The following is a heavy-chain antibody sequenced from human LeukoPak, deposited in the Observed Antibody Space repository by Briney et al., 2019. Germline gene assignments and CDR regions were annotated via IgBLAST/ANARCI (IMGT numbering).Heavy chain of an antibody. D-gene: IGHD6-19*01. CDR2: INHSGST. CDR1: GGSFRGYY. Sequence: SETLSLTCAVYGGSFRGYYWSWIRQPPRKGLEWIGEINHSGSTNYNPSLKSRVTISVDTSKNQFSLKLSSVTAADTAVYYCARGDSSGRSRCMDVWGQGTTVTVSS. V-gene: IGHV4-34*01. CDR3: ARGDSSGRSRCMDV. J-gene: IGHJ6*02.